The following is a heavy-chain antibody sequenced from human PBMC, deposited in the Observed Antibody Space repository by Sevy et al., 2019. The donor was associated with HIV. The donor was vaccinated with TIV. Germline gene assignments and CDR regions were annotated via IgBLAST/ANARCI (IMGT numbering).Heavy chain of an antibody. CDR3: ATTLRSRIAVAGGGFDY. Sequence: GESLKSSCKGSGYSFTSYWIGWVRQMPGKGLEWMGIIYPGDSDTRYSPSFQGQVTISADKSISTAYLQWSSLKASDTAMYYCATTLRSRIAVAGGGFDYWGQGTLVTVSS. V-gene: IGHV5-51*01. CDR1: GYSFTSYW. D-gene: IGHD6-19*01. CDR2: IYPGDSDT. J-gene: IGHJ4*02.